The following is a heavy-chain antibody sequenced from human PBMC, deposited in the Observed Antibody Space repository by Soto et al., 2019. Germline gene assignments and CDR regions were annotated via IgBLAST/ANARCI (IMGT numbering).Heavy chain of an antibody. CDR2: IRQDGSEE. Sequence: GGSLRLSCAASGVTFIGDWLSWVRQVPGKGLGWVATIRQDGSEEYYVDSVKGRFTISRDTAKNSLHLQMNSLRAEDTAVYYCAGCSTFGCRFDSWGRGTLVTVSS. D-gene: IGHD2-2*01. CDR3: AGCSTFGCRFDS. V-gene: IGHV3-7*01. J-gene: IGHJ4*02. CDR1: GVTFIGDW.